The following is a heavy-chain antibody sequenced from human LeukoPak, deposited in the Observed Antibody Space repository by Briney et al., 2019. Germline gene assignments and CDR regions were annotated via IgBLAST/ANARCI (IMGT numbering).Heavy chain of an antibody. J-gene: IGHJ4*02. CDR2: INHSGST. V-gene: IGHV4-34*01. CDR1: GGSFSGYY. Sequence: PSETLSLTCAVYGGSFSGYYWSWIRQPPGKGLEWIGEINHSGSTNYNPSLKSRVTISVDTSKNQFSLKLSSVTAADTAVYYCARGVRVWGQGTLVTVSS. CDR3: ARGVRV. D-gene: IGHD3-10*01.